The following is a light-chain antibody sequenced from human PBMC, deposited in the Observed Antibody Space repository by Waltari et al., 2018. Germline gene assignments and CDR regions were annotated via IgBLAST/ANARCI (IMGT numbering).Light chain of an antibody. CDR2: AAS. V-gene: IGKV1-39*01. Sequence: DIQMTQSPSSLSASVGDGVTITCRASQSISIYLNWYQQKPGKAPKPLFYAASTLHSGVPSRFSGSGSGTEFTLTISSLQPEDFATYYCQKSSSTPPWTFGQGTKVEIK. CDR3: QKSSSTPPWT. CDR1: QSISIY. J-gene: IGKJ1*01.